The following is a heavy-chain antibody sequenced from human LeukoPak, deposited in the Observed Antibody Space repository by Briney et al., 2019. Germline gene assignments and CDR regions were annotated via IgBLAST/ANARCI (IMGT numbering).Heavy chain of an antibody. CDR3: AIRYCTSTNCYAFDI. D-gene: IGHD2-2*01. CDR1: GFTFSSYS. V-gene: IGHV3-21*01. J-gene: IGHJ3*02. CDR2: ICSSSDYI. Sequence: GGSLRLSCAASGFTFSSYSLNWVPQAPGKGLEWVSDICSSSDYIFYADSVQGRCTTSRDNAVNSLFLQMNSLRAEDTAGYYCAIRYCTSTNCYAFDIWGQGTVVTVSS.